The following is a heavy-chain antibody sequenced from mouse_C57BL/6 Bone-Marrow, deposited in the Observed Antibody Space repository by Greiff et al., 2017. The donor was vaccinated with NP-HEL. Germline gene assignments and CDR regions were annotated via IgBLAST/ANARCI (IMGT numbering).Heavy chain of an antibody. V-gene: IGHV7-3*01. CDR1: GFTFTDYY. D-gene: IGHD2-1*01. J-gene: IGHJ2*01. CDR2: IRNKANGYTT. CDR3: ARSSRNYVLFGY. Sequence: VQLKQSGGGLVQPGGSLSLSCAASGFTFTDYYMSWVRQPPGKALEWLGFIRNKANGYTTEYSASVKGRFTISRDNSQSILYLQMNALRAEDSATYYCARSSRNYVLFGYWGQGTTLTVSS.